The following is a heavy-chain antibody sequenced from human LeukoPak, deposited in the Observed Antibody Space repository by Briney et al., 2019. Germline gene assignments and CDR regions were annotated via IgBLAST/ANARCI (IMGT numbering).Heavy chain of an antibody. V-gene: IGHV3-53*01. CDR3: ARDFYDFWSGYWV. CDR1: GFSLRTNY. J-gene: IGHJ4*02. D-gene: IGHD3-3*01. Sequence: GSLRLSCAVSGFSLRTNYMSWVRQAPGKGLEWVSVIFRDGSTYYEDSVKGRFSISRDNSKNMVYLQMSNLRAEDTAVYYCARDFYDFWSGYWVWGQGTLVTVSS. CDR2: IFRDGST.